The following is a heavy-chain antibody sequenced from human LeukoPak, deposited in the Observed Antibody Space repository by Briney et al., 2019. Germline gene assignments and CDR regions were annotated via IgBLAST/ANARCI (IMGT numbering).Heavy chain of an antibody. CDR1: GFTFSSYA. J-gene: IGHJ4*02. Sequence: GGSLRLSCAASGFTFSSYAMSWVRQAPGKGLEWVSGISGTGGTTDHADSVKGRFTISRDNSKNTLYLQMDSLRAEDTAIYYCAKASSPSSGCITYWGQGTLVTVSS. D-gene: IGHD3-22*01. CDR2: ISGTGGTT. V-gene: IGHV3-23*01. CDR3: AKASSPSSGCITY.